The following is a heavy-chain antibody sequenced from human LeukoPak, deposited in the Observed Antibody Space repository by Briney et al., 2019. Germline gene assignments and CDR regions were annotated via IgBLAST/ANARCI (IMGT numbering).Heavy chain of an antibody. CDR3: ARGPLGVYAGWFDP. J-gene: IGHJ5*02. V-gene: IGHV4-4*07. D-gene: IGHD2-8*01. CDR2: IYTSGST. Sequence: SETLSLTRTVPGDSISSYYWSWIRQPAGEGLEWIGRIYTSGSTNYNPSLKSRVTMSVDTSKNQFSLKLSSVTAADTAVYYCARGPLGVYAGWFDPWGQGTLVTVSS. CDR1: GDSISSYY.